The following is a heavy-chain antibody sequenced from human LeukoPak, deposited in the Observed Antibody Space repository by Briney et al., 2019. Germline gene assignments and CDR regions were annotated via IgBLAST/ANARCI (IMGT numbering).Heavy chain of an antibody. D-gene: IGHD1-14*01. CDR2: IYTSGST. CDR3: ARETGSAHANWFDP. J-gene: IGHJ5*02. CDR1: GGSISSGDYY. Sequence: SQTLSLTCTVSGGSISSGDYYWSWIRQPAGKGLEWIGRIYTSGSTNYNPPLKSRVTISVDTSKNQFSLKLSSVTAADTAVYYCARETGSAHANWFDPWGQGTLVTVSS. V-gene: IGHV4-61*02.